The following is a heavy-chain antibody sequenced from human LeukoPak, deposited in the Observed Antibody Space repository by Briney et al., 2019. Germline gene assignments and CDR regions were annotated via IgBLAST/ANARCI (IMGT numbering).Heavy chain of an antibody. CDR3: ARSSSWYYLRAFDM. Sequence: PGGSLRLSCAVSGISVNSNYMTWVRQAPGKGLEWVSVIYSGGSTFYADSVEGRFIISRDNSKNTLNLRMNSLRAEDTATYYCARSSSWYYLRAFDMWGQGTMVIVSS. D-gene: IGHD6-13*01. CDR2: IYSGGST. V-gene: IGHV3-53*01. J-gene: IGHJ3*02. CDR1: GISVNSNY.